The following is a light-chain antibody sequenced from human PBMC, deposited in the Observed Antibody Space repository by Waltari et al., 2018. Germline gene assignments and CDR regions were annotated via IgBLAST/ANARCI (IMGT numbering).Light chain of an antibody. CDR3: QQRSNWPPYT. Sequence: EIVLTQSPATLSLSPGERANLSCRASQSVSSNLAWYQQKPGQAPRLLIYDASNRATGIPARFSGSGSGTDFTLTISSLEPEDFAVYYCQQRSNWPPYTFGQGTKLEIK. CDR2: DAS. CDR1: QSVSSN. V-gene: IGKV3-11*01. J-gene: IGKJ2*01.